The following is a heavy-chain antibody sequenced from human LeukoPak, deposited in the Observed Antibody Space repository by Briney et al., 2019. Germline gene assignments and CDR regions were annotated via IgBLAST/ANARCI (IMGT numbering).Heavy chain of an antibody. V-gene: IGHV3-74*01. CDR1: GLTFTRYW. CDR2: VNPDGSSV. Sequence: GGSLRLSCAASGLTFTRYWMHWVRQVPGKGLVWVSRVNPDGSSVTYGDSVKGRFTSSRDNAKNTLYLQMHSLRAEDMAVYYCARGGSYGDYWGQGILVTVSS. D-gene: IGHD3-16*01. J-gene: IGHJ4*02. CDR3: ARGGSYGDY.